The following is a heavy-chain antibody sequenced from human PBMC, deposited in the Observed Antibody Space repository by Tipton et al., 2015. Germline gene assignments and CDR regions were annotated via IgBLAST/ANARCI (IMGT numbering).Heavy chain of an antibody. D-gene: IGHD3-10*01. CDR3: ARHKDSGTYPLDY. J-gene: IGHJ4*02. Sequence: GLVKPSETLSLTCDASGYSISSGYYWSWIRQPPGKGLEWIGSFFHSGNTFHNPSLRSRVIISVDTSKNQISLTLTSVTAADTAVYYCARHKDSGTYPLDYWGQGTLVTVSS. V-gene: IGHV4-38-2*01. CDR1: GYSISSGYY. CDR2: FFHSGNT.